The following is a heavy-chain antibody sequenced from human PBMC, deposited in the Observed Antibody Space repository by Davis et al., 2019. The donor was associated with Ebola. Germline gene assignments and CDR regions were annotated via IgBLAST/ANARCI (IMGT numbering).Heavy chain of an antibody. CDR3: ATLPGYY. J-gene: IGHJ4*02. CDR1: GFTFSSYW. Sequence: HTGGSLRLSCAASGFTFSSYWMYWVRQAPGKGLVWVSCINRDGSTTTYADSVKGRFTISRDNAKNTLYLQMNNLRVEDTAVYYCATLPGYYWGQGTLVTVSS. CDR2: INRDGSTT. V-gene: IGHV3-74*03. D-gene: IGHD1-26*01.